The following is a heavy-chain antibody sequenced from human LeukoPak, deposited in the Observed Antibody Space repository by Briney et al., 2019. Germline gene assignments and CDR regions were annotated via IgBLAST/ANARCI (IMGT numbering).Heavy chain of an antibody. CDR2: INHSGST. CDR3: ARQTRHRVPPTYNLAVGRRGAFDY. D-gene: IGHD5-24*01. Sequence: SETLSLTCVVYGGSFSGYYWSWLRQPPGKGLEWIGEINHSGSTDYNPSLKSRVTISVDTSKNQFSLKLSSVTAADTAVYYCARQTRHRVPPTYNLAVGRRGAFDYWGHGTLVTVSS. J-gene: IGHJ4*01. V-gene: IGHV4-34*01. CDR1: GGSFSGYY.